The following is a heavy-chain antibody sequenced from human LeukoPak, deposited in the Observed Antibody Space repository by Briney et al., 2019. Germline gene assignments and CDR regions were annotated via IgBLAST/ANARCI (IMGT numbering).Heavy chain of an antibody. CDR2: IIPIFGTA. J-gene: IGHJ5*02. V-gene: IGHV1-69*13. CDR3: ARSERRYSYGTGYNWFDP. Sequence: SVKVPCKASGGTFSSYAISWVRQAPGQGLEWMGGIIPIFGTANYAQKFQGRVTITADESTSTAYMELSSLRSEDTAVYYCARSERRYSYGTGYNWFDPWGQGTLVTVSS. CDR1: GGTFSSYA. D-gene: IGHD5-18*01.